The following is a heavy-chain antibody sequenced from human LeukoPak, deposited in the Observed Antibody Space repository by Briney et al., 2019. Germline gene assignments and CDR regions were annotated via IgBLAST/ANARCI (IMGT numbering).Heavy chain of an antibody. J-gene: IGHJ4*02. CDR3: AKEFALYYFDY. V-gene: IGHV3-53*01. CDR2: IYSGGST. CDR1: GFTVSSNY. Sequence: PGGSLRLSCAASGFTVSSNYMSWVRQAPGKGLEWVSVIYSGGSTYYADSVKGRFTISRDNSKNTLYLQMNSLRAEDTAVYYCAKEFALYYFDYWGQGTLVTVSS.